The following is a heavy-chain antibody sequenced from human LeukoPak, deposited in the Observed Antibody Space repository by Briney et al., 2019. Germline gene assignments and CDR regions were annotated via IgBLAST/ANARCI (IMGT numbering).Heavy chain of an antibody. J-gene: IGHJ6*02. CDR1: GGSISSGGYS. V-gene: IGHV4-30-2*01. D-gene: IGHD1-26*01. CDR2: IYHSGST. CDR3: ARDALGVDV. Sequence: SETLSLTCAVSGGSISSGGYSWSWIRQPPGKVLEWIGYIYHSGSTYYNPSLKSRVTISVDRSTIKFSLKLSSVTAADTAVNYCARDALGVDVWGQGTTVTVSS.